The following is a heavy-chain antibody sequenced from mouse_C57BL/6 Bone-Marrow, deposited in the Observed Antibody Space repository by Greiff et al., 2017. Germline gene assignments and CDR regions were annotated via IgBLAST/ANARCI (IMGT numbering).Heavy chain of an antibody. Sequence: VKLVESGPELVKPGASVQISCKASGYAFSSSWMNWVKQGPGTGLEWIGRIYPGDGDTNYNGKFKGKATLTAAKSSSTAYMQLSSLTSEDSAVYFCGSYYSNFDYWGQGTTLTVSS. J-gene: IGHJ2*01. V-gene: IGHV1-82*01. D-gene: IGHD2-5*01. CDR2: IYPGDGDT. CDR1: GYAFSSSW. CDR3: GSYYSNFDY.